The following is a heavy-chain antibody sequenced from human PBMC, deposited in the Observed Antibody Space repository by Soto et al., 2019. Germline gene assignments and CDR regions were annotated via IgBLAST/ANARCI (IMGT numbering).Heavy chain of an antibody. CDR1: GFTFSSYA. Sequence: EVQLLESGGGWVQPGGSLRLSCAASGFTFSSYAMNWIRQAPGKGLEWVSSINAVDEYTKYADSVEGRFTISRDNPKNTVYLQMHSLRAEDTAVYYCAKNFYFDSWGQGTLVTVSP. V-gene: IGHV3-23*01. J-gene: IGHJ4*02. CDR2: INAVDEYT. CDR3: AKNFYFDS.